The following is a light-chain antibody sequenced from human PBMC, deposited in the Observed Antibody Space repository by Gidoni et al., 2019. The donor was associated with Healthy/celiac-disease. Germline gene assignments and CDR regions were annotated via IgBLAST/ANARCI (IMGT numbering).Light chain of an antibody. J-gene: IGKJ2*01. Sequence: DIVMTQSPDSLAVSLGERATINCKSSQSVLYSSNNKNYLAWYQQKPGQPPKLLIYWASTRESGVPDRCSGSGSGTDFTITITSLQAEDVAVYYCQQYYSTPDTFGQGTKLEIK. CDR1: QSVLYSSNNKNY. CDR3: QQYYSTPDT. V-gene: IGKV4-1*01. CDR2: WAS.